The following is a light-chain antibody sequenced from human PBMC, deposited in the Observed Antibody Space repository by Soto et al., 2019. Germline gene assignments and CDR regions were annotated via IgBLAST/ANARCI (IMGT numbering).Light chain of an antibody. CDR3: QQRLNWPPIT. V-gene: IGKV3-11*01. J-gene: IGKJ5*01. CDR1: QSVSRY. CDR2: DAS. Sequence: EIVLTQSPGTLSLSPGERATLSCRASQSVSRYLAWYQQKPGQAPRLLIYDASNRATGIPARFSGSGSGTDFTLTISSLEPEDFAVDYCQQRLNWPPITFGQGTRLEIK.